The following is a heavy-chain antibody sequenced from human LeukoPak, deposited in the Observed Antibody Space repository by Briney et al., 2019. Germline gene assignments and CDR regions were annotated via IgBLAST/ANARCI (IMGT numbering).Heavy chain of an antibody. Sequence: GGSLRLSCAASAFTFSRYGMHWVRQAPGKGLEWVSGISPSGDITYYADSVKGRFIISRDNSKNTLYLQMNSLRAEDTAVYYCARDLDGTITIFGYDYWGQGTLVTVSS. CDR1: AFTFSRYG. V-gene: IGHV3-NL1*01. CDR3: ARDLDGTITIFGYDY. J-gene: IGHJ4*02. D-gene: IGHD3-3*01. CDR2: ISPSGDIT.